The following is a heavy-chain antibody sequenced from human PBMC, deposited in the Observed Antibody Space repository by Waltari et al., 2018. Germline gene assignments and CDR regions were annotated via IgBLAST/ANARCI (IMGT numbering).Heavy chain of an antibody. V-gene: IGHV1-69*04. CDR3: ARERGRQMASIFDY. D-gene: IGHD5-12*01. J-gene: IGHJ4*02. CDR2: IIPIIGIT. CDR1: GDTFSNSA. Sequence: QVQLVQSGAEVKKPGSSVQVSCKASGDTFSNSAISWVRQAPGQGLEWMGGIIPIIGITNYAQKLQGRVTITADSSTSTAYMELISLRSEDTAVYFCARERGRQMASIFDYWGQGTLVTVSS.